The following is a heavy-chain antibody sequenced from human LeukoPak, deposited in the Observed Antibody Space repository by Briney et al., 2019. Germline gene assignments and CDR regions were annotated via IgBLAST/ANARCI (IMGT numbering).Heavy chain of an antibody. Sequence: GGSLRLSRSASGLSLSQHAMLELHQPPGKGLEYVSGISTNGGSTYYADSVKGRFTISRDTSNNTLYLQMSSLRSEDTVLCHCVKGSDWWNYYYSYGMDVGGQGTTVTVSS. CDR2: ISTNGGST. CDR3: VKGSDWWNYYYSYGMDV. V-gene: IGHV3-64D*09. J-gene: IGHJ6*02. D-gene: IGHD2-8*02. CDR1: GLSLSQHA.